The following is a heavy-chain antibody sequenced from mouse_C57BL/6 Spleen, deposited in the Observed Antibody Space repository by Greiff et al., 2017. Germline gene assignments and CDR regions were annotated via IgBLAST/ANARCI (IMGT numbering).Heavy chain of an antibody. CDR1: GYTFTSYW. CDR2: IYPSDSET. V-gene: IGHV1-61*01. D-gene: IGHD2-1*01. J-gene: IGHJ4*01. CDR3: ARGDGNYQGYYAMDY. Sequence: QVQLQQPGAELVRPGSSVKLSCKASGYTFTSYWMDWVKQRPGQGLEWIGNIYPSDSETHYNQKFKDKATLTVDKSSSTAYMQRSSLTSEDSAVYFGARGDGNYQGYYAMDYWGQGTSVTVSS.